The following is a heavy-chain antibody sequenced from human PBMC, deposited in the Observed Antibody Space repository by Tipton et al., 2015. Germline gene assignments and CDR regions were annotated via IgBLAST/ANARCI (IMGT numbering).Heavy chain of an antibody. CDR2: IYYSGST. CDR1: GDSISSYY. J-gene: IGHJ5*02. Sequence: TLSLTCTISGDSISSYYWSWIRQPPGKGLEWIGNIYYSGSTNYNPSLESRVTISVNTSKNQFSLKLSSVTAADTAVYYCARDRFQMPQGLGWFDPWGQGTLVTLPS. D-gene: IGHD2-2*01. CDR3: ARDRFQMPQGLGWFDP. V-gene: IGHV4-59*01.